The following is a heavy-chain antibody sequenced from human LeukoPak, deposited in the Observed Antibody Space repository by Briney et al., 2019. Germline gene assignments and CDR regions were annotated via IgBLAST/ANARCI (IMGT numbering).Heavy chain of an antibody. D-gene: IGHD4-23*01. CDR3: ARGDYGGDYFDY. CDR2: ITGSGDNT. Sequence: GGSLRLSCAASGFTFTSYAMSWVRQAPGKGLEWVSTITGSGDNTFYADSVEGRFTISRDNAKNSLYLQMNSLRAEDTAVYYCARGDYGGDYFDYWGQGTLVTVSS. CDR1: GFTFTSYA. J-gene: IGHJ4*02. V-gene: IGHV3-23*01.